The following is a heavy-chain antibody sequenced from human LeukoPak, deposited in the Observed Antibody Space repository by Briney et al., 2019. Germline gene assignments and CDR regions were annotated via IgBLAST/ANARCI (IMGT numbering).Heavy chain of an antibody. CDR1: GFTVSSNY. J-gene: IGHJ6*04. Sequence: PGGSLRLSCAASGFTVSSNYMSWVRQAPGKGLEWVSVIYSGGSTYYADSVKGRFTISRDNSKNTLYLQMNSLRAEDTAVYYCARTAAAAGYHYYYGMDVWGKGTTVTVSS. CDR2: IYSGGST. CDR3: ARTAAAAGYHYYYGMDV. D-gene: IGHD6-13*01. V-gene: IGHV3-53*01.